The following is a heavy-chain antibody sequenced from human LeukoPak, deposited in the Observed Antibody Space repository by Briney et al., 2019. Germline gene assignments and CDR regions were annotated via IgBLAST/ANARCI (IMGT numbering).Heavy chain of an antibody. J-gene: IGHJ5*02. Sequence: SETLSLTCTVSSGSISSHYWTWIRQPPGKGLEWIADISYNGNTKYNPSLKSRVTISVDTSKNQFSLKLSSVTAADTAVYYCARRTGIQLSIWFDPWGQGTLVTVSS. V-gene: IGHV4-59*08. CDR1: SGSISSHY. CDR2: ISYNGNT. D-gene: IGHD5-18*01. CDR3: ARRTGIQLSIWFDP.